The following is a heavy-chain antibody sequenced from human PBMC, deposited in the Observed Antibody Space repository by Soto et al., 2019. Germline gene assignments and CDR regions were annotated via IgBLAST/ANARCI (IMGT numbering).Heavy chain of an antibody. CDR1: EFTFSTHA. CDR2: ITGGGSRT. D-gene: IGHD3-10*01. J-gene: IGHJ4*02. CDR3: AKLSKASITMVRGPFDY. V-gene: IGHV3-23*01. Sequence: GGSLRLSCAASEFTFSTHAMSWVRQAAGKGLEWVSAITGGGSRTYYADSVKGRFTISRDNSKSTLYLQMNSLRAEDTAIYYCAKLSKASITMVRGPFDYWGQGTLVTVSS.